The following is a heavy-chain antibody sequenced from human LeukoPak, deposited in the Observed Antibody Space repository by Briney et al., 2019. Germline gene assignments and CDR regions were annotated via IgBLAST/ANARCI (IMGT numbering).Heavy chain of an antibody. CDR3: ARDHRASAGTRYFDY. CDR2: IKQDGSEK. J-gene: IGHJ4*02. Sequence: GGSLRLSCAASGFTFSSYWMSWVRQAPGKGLEWVANIKQDGSEKYYVDSVKGRFTISRDNAKNSLYLQMNSLRDEDTAIYYCARDHRASAGTRYFDYWGQGTLVTVSS. V-gene: IGHV3-7*01. CDR1: GFTFSSYW. D-gene: IGHD6-13*01.